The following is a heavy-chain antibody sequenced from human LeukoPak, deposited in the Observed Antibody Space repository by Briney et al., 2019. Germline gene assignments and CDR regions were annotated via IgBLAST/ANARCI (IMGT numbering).Heavy chain of an antibody. Sequence: GGSLRLSCAASGFTVSTNYMSWVRQAPGTGLEGGSVIYSGGSTYYADSVTARFTVSRDNSKNTLYLQMNILRAEDTAVYYCARVVYYDSSGHPAFYFDYWGQGTLVTVSS. V-gene: IGHV3-53*01. CDR2: IYSGGST. D-gene: IGHD3-22*01. J-gene: IGHJ4*02. CDR1: GFTVSTNY. CDR3: ARVVYYDSSGHPAFYFDY.